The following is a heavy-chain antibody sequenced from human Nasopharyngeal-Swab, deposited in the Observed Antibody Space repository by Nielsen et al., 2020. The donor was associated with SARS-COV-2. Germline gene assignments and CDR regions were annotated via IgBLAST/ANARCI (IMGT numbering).Heavy chain of an antibody. CDR2: INHGGST. Sequence: SETLSLTCAVYGGSFSSYYWTWIRQPPGKGLEWIGEINHGGSTNYNPSLKSRVTISVDTSKNQFSLNLSSVTAADTAVYYCARGRQQWLIYDYWGQGTLVTVSS. J-gene: IGHJ4*02. CDR3: ARGRQQWLIYDY. CDR1: GGSFSSYY. D-gene: IGHD6-19*01. V-gene: IGHV4-34*01.